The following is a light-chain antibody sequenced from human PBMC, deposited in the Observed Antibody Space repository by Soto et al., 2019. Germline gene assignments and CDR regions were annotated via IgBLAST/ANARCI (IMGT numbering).Light chain of an antibody. J-gene: IGKJ2*01. CDR3: QQYGNSPPKYT. CDR2: GES. CDR1: QSFSSSH. V-gene: IGKV3-20*01. Sequence: EVVLTQSPGTLSLSPGERATLSCRASQSFSSSHLAWYQQNPGQAPRLLIYGESDRATDIPDRFSGSGSGTDFTLTISRLEPEDFAVYYCQQYGNSPPKYTFGQGTKLEIK.